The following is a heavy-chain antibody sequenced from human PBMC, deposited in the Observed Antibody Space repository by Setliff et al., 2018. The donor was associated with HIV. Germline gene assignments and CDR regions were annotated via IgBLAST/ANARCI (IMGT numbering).Heavy chain of an antibody. D-gene: IGHD3-22*01. J-gene: IGHJ6*03. V-gene: IGHV4-31*03. CDR1: GGSISIGGYY. CDR3: ARDRRYYYDSSGYYYYYMDV. CDR2: IYHNGST. Sequence: SETLSLTCTVSGGSISIGGYYWGWIRQHPGKGLEWIGYIYHNGSTYYNPSLKSRVIISVDTSKNQFSLKLSSVTAADTAVYYCARDRRYYYDSSGYYYYYMDVWGKGTTVTVSS.